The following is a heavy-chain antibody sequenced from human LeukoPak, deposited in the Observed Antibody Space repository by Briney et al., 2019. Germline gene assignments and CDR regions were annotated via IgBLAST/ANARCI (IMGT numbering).Heavy chain of an antibody. V-gene: IGHV1-18*01. Sequence: ASVKVSCKASGYTFTNYGISWVRQAPGQGLEWMGWISIYNGNTDYAQKLRGRVTMTTDTSTSTAYMELRSLRSDDTAVHYCARITYDFWSGYYMPDDPWGQGTLVTVSS. D-gene: IGHD3-3*01. CDR3: ARITYDFWSGYYMPDDP. CDR2: ISIYNGNT. J-gene: IGHJ5*02. CDR1: GYTFTNYG.